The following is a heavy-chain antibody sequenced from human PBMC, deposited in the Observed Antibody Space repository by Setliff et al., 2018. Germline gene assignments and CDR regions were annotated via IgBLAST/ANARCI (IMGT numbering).Heavy chain of an antibody. CDR3: ARSSDSGYYHQRDAFDI. J-gene: IGHJ3*02. Sequence: ASVKVSCKASGYSFQRYGINWLRQAPGQGLEWLGWISSYNGNTKYAQTVQDRIRVTTDTSTSTPYMELRSLRSDDTAVYFCARSSDSGYYHQRDAFDIWGQGTRVTV. D-gene: IGHD3-22*01. V-gene: IGHV1-18*04. CDR2: ISSYNGNT. CDR1: GYSFQRYG.